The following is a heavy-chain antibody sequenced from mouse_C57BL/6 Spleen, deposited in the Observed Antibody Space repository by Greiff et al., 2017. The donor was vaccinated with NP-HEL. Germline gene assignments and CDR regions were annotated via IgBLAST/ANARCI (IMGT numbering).Heavy chain of an antibody. D-gene: IGHD1-1*01. Sequence: VQLQQPGAELVKPGASVKMSCKASGYTFTSYWITWVKQRPGQGLEWIGDIYPGSGSTNYNEKFKSKATLTADKSSSTAYMQLSSLTSEDSAVYFCARERTVVAGDYAMDYWGQGTSVTVSS. CDR2: IYPGSGST. CDR1: GYTFTSYW. CDR3: ARERTVVAGDYAMDY. J-gene: IGHJ4*01. V-gene: IGHV1-55*01.